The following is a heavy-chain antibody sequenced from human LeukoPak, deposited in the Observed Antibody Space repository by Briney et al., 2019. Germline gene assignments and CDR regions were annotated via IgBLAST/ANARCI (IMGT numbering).Heavy chain of an antibody. Sequence: GGSLRLSCAASGFTFSSHAMSWIRQAPGKGLEWVSAISDTGGSTYYADSVKGRFTISRDSSKNTLYLQMDSLRAEDTAVYYCARVRDVYGQFDYWGQGTLVTVSS. CDR3: ARVRDVYGQFDY. J-gene: IGHJ4*02. CDR2: ISDTGGST. CDR1: GFTFSSHA. D-gene: IGHD5/OR15-5a*01. V-gene: IGHV3-23*01.